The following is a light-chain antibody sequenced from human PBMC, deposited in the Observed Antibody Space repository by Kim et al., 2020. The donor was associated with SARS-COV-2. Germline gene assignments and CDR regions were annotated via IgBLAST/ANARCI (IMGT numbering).Light chain of an antibody. CDR3: QVWDRSTDHVI. J-gene: IGLJ2*01. Sequence: APGGTARITRGGKNIETKDVHWYQQRPGQAPVMVISYDSDRPSGIPERFSGCNSGNTATLTISRVEVGDEADYYCQVWDRSTDHVIFAGGTQLTVL. V-gene: IGLV3-21*01. CDR2: YDS. CDR1: NIETKD.